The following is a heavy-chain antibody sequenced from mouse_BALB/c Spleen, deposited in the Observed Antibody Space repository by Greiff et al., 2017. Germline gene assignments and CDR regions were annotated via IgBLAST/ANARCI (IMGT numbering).Heavy chain of an antibody. D-gene: IGHD2-1*01. J-gene: IGHJ3*01. Sequence: VQLQQSGAELAKPGASVKMSCKASGYTFTSYWMHWVKQRPGQGLEWIGYINPYNDGTKYNEKFKGKATLTSDKSSSTAYMELSSLTSEDSAVYYCARKDYGNYLAYWGQGTLVTVSA. CDR2: INPYNDGT. CDR3: ARKDYGNYLAY. V-gene: IGHV1-7*01. CDR1: GYTFTSYW.